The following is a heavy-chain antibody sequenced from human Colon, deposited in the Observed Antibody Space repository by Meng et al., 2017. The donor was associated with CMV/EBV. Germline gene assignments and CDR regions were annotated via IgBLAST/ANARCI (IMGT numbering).Heavy chain of an antibody. D-gene: IGHD6-19*01. CDR2: IYYSGNT. Sequence: GSLRLSCTVSGGSISSSSYYWGWIRQPPGKGLEWIGSIYYSGNTYYNPSLKSRVTISVDTSKNQFSLKLSSVTAADTAVYYCARDLSWLGLYYFDYWGQGTLVTVSS. J-gene: IGHJ4*02. CDR3: ARDLSWLGLYYFDY. V-gene: IGHV4-39*07. CDR1: GGSISSSSYY.